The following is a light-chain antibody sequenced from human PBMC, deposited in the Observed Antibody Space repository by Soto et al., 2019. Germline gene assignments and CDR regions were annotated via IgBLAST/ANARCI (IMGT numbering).Light chain of an antibody. CDR2: RNN. CDR1: SSSVGFDY. J-gene: IGLJ2*01. V-gene: IGLV1-47*01. CDR3: ATRDDSLFVV. Sequence: QSVLTQPPSASETPGQRVTISCSGSSSSVGFDYVDWYQHVPGAAPKLLIYRNNLRPPGVPDRFSGSKSGTSASLAFSGLRAEDEAVYYCATRDDSLFVVFGGGTKLTVL.